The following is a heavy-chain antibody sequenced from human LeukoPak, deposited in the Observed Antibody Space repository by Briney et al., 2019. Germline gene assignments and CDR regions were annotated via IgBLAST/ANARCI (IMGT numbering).Heavy chain of an antibody. Sequence: PGGSLRLSCAASGFTFDDYAMHWVRQAPGKGLEWVSGISWNSGHRVYADSVKGRFTISRDNAKNSLYLQMNSLRAEDTALYYCAKDRRHTVSGGYFDLWGRGTLVIVSS. V-gene: IGHV3-9*01. CDR2: ISWNSGHR. J-gene: IGHJ2*01. D-gene: IGHD3-10*01. CDR1: GFTFDDYA. CDR3: AKDRRHTVSGGYFDL.